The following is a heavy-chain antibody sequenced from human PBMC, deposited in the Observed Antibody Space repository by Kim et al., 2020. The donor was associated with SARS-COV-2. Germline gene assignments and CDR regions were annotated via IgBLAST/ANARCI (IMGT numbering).Heavy chain of an antibody. Sequence: GGSLRLSCAASGFTFSSYAMHWVRQAPGKGLEWVAVISYDGSNKYYADSVKGRFTISRDNSKNTLYLQMNSLRAEDTAVYYCARDRGYEDSIVVGLGTYYYGMDVWGQGTTVTVSS. V-gene: IGHV3-30*04. CDR1: GFTFSSYA. CDR2: ISYDGSNK. D-gene: IGHD5-12*01. CDR3: ARDRGYEDSIVVGLGTYYYGMDV. J-gene: IGHJ6*02.